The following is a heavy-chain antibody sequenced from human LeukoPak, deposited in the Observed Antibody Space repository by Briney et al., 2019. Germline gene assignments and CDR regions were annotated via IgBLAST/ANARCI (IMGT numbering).Heavy chain of an antibody. J-gene: IGHJ4*02. D-gene: IGHD6-13*01. CDR3: AREVWQQLVPDY. V-gene: IGHV3-48*04. CDR2: ISSSTNTI. CDR1: GFPFTLYN. Sequence: GGSLRLSCEVSGFPFTLYNMNWVRQAPGKGLEWLSYISSSTNTIYYADSVKGRFTISRDNAKNSLYPQMNGLGAEDTAVYYCAREVWQQLVPDYWGQGTLVTVSS.